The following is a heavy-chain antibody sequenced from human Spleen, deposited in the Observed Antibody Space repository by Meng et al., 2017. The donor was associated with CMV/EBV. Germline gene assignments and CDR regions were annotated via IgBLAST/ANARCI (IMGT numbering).Heavy chain of an antibody. Sequence: GGSLRLSCAASGFSVSSNYMSWVRQAPGKGLEWVAFIRYDGSNKYYVESVKGRFTISRDNSKNTLYLEMNSLRAEDTAVYYCAREGGAPAAPELYYYYGMDVWGQGTAVTVSS. V-gene: IGHV3-30*02. CDR1: GFSVSSNY. CDR3: AREGGAPAAPELYYYYGMDV. D-gene: IGHD2-2*01. J-gene: IGHJ6*02. CDR2: IRYDGSNK.